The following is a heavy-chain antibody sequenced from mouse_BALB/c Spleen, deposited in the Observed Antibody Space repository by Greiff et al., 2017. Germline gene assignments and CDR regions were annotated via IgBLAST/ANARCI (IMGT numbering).Heavy chain of an antibody. Sequence: QVQLKESGPGLVQPSQSLSITCTVSGFSLTSYGVHWVRQSPGKGLEWLGVIWSGGSTDYNAAFISRLSISKDNSKSQVFFKMNSLQANDTAIYYCARSPPLYRAGAMDYWGQGTSVTVSS. J-gene: IGHJ4*01. CDR3: ARSPPLYRAGAMDY. V-gene: IGHV2-2*02. D-gene: IGHD2-14*01. CDR1: GFSLTSYG. CDR2: IWSGGST.